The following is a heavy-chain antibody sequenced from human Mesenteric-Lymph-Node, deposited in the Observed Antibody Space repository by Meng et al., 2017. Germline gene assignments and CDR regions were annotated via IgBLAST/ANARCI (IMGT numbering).Heavy chain of an antibody. CDR3: AKKTVGSGYQPFDY. V-gene: IGHV3-23*01. D-gene: IGHD3-22*01. CDR2: ITVGDYWA. Sequence: VYVWGSVGCWLRPGGTLGLSCAASGFTLGYCAMSWARQAPGQGLEWVATITVGDYWANYADSVKGRFTISRDNSKNFLYLQMHSLRAEDTAVYYCAKKTVGSGYQPFDYWGQGTLVTVSS. CDR1: GFTLGYCA. J-gene: IGHJ4*02.